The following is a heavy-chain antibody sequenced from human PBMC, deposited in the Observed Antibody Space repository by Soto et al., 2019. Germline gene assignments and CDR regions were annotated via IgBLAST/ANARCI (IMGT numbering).Heavy chain of an antibody. V-gene: IGHV1-69*06. CDR2: IIPIFGTA. Sequence: QVQLVQSGAEVKKPGSSVKVSCKASGGTFSSYAISWVRQAPGQGLERMGGIIPIFGTANYAHKFQGRDTITADNSTSTAYMELSSLRSEDTAVYYCARDDSSGSIPPWGYYYGMDVWCQGTTVTVS. CDR1: GGTFSSYA. J-gene: IGHJ6*02. D-gene: IGHD3-22*01. CDR3: ARDDSSGSIPPWGYYYGMDV.